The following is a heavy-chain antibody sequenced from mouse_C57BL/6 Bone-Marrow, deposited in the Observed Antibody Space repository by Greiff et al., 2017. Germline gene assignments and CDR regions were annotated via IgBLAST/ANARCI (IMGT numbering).Heavy chain of an antibody. CDR2: IYPGDGDP. CDR3: ARSGYYGSSYYSY. CDR1: GYAFSSSW. D-gene: IGHD1-1*01. V-gene: IGHV1-82*01. J-gene: IGHJ3*01. Sequence: VQLQQSGPELVKPGASVKISCKASGYAFSSSWMNWVKQRPGKGLEWIGRIYPGDGDPNYNGKFKGKATLTADKSSSPAYMQLSSLTSEDSAVYFCARSGYYGSSYYSYWGQGTLVTVSA.